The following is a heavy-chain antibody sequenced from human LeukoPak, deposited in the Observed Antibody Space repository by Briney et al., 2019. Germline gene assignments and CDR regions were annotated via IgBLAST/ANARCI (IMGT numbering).Heavy chain of an antibody. CDR3: ASDVTLIVTFIGDAFDI. J-gene: IGHJ3*02. Sequence: GGSLRLSCAASGFTFDDYGMSWVRQAPGKGLEWVATIDWNGDNTAYADSVKGRFTIFRDNAKNSLYLQMNSLRAEDTALYYCASDVTLIVTFIGDAFDIWGQGTMVTVSS. CDR1: GFTFDDYG. D-gene: IGHD3-22*01. CDR2: IDWNGDNT. V-gene: IGHV3-20*04.